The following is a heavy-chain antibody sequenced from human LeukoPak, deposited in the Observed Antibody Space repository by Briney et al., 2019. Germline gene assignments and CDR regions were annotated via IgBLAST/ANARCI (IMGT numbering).Heavy chain of an antibody. J-gene: IGHJ3*02. Sequence: PSETLSLTCAVYSVSFSGYYWSWLPQPPGKGLEGLGENTHSGSTTYNPSLKSRVTISVDTSKNQFSLKLSSVTAADTAVYYCARVEDIVVVPATIYRSGFDIWGQGTMVTVSS. V-gene: IGHV4-34*01. D-gene: IGHD2-2*02. CDR3: ARVEDIVVVPATIYRSGFDI. CDR2: NTHSGST. CDR1: SVSFSGYY.